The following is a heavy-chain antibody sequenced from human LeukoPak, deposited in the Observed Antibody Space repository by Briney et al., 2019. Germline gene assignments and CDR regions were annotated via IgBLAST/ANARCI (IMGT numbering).Heavy chain of an antibody. CDR1: GFNFNSHG. CDR2: ISYDGSNK. D-gene: IGHD1-14*01. CDR3: AREILGGFNPGAY. Sequence: GRSLRLSCAASGFNFNSHGMHWVRQAPGKGLEWVAVISYDGSNKYYADSVKGRFTISRDNSKNTLYLQMNSLRAEDTAVYYCAREILGGFNPGAYWGQGTLVTVSS. J-gene: IGHJ4*02. V-gene: IGHV3-30*03.